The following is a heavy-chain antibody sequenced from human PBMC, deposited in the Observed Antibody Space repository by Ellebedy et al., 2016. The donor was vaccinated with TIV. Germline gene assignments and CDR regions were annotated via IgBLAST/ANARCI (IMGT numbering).Heavy chain of an antibody. V-gene: IGHV1-46*02. CDR2: INTHGGST. CDR3: ARVKNADKAGVDY. CDR1: GYIFNNYH. J-gene: IGHJ4*02. D-gene: IGHD1-1*01. Sequence: AASVKVSCQASGYIFNNYHMHWVRQAPGQGPEWMGIINTHGGSTGYAQKFQGRVTMTRDTYTSTVYMELNSLRSEDTAVYYCARVKNADKAGVDYWGQGTLVTVSS.